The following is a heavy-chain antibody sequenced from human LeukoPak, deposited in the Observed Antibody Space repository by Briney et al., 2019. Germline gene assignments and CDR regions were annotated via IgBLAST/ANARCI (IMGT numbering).Heavy chain of an antibody. CDR3: AREGLDS. Sequence: ASVRVSCKASGYIFSNYDINWVRQAPGQGLEWMGWMNPNSGNIVYAQKFQGRVTITKNTSINTAYMDLSRLTSEDTAVFYCAREGLDSWGQGTLVTVSS. CDR1: GYIFSNYD. V-gene: IGHV1-8*03. J-gene: IGHJ4*02. CDR2: MNPNSGNI.